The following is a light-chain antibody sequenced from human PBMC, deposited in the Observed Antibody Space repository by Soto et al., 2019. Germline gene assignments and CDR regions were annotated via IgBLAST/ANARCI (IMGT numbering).Light chain of an antibody. CDR1: QSVSSY. J-gene: IGKJ5*01. CDR2: DAS. Sequence: DIVLTQSPATLSLSPGERVTLSCRARQSVSSYLAWYQQKPGQAPRLLIYDASNRATGIPARFSGSGSGTDFTLTISSLEPEDFAVYYCQQRSNWPTFGQGTRLEIK. CDR3: QQRSNWPT. V-gene: IGKV3-11*01.